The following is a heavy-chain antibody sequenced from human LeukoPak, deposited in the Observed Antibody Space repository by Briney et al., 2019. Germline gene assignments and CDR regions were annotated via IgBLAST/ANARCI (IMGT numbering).Heavy chain of an antibody. CDR3: ARVPGYYYGMDV. Sequence: PSETLSLTCTVSGGSISSYYWSWLRQPPGKGLEWIGYIYYSGSTNYNPSLKSRVTISVDTSKNQFSLKLSSVTAADTAVYYCARVPGYYYGMDVWGQGTTVTVSS. J-gene: IGHJ6*02. CDR2: IYYSGST. CDR1: GGSISSYY. V-gene: IGHV4-59*01.